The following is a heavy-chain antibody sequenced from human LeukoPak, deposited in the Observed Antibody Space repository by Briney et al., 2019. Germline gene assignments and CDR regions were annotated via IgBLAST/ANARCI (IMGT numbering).Heavy chain of an antibody. CDR1: GFQFSTYG. D-gene: IGHD1-26*01. V-gene: IGHV3-30*02. Sequence: PGGSLRLSCAASGFQFSTYGMHWVRQAPGKGLEWVAFIRYDGSNKYYADSVKGRFTISRDNSKNTLYLQMNSLRAEDTAVYYCAKDHRAANSGSYSYYYYYMDVWGKGTTVTISS. J-gene: IGHJ6*03. CDR2: IRYDGSNK. CDR3: AKDHRAANSGSYSYYYYYMDV.